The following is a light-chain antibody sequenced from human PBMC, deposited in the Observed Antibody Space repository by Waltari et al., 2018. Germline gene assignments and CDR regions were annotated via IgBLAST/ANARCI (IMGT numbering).Light chain of an antibody. CDR3: QQYYSYPRT. Sequence: AIRITQSPSSLSASPGDRVTITCRASQGISSYLAWYQQKPGKAPKLLLYAASTLQSGVPARFSGSGSGTDFTLTISCLQSEDFATYYCQQYYSYPRTFGQGTKVEIK. V-gene: IGKV1-8*01. J-gene: IGKJ1*01. CDR1: QGISSY. CDR2: AAS.